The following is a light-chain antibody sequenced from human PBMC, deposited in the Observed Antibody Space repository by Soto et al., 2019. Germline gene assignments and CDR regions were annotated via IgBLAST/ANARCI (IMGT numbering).Light chain of an antibody. J-gene: IGLJ1*01. V-gene: IGLV2-14*01. Sequence: ALTQPASVSGSPGQSITISCTGTSTDIAPYNYVSWYQQHPGKAPKLIICEVSNRPSGVSNRFSGSKSGNTASLTISGLQAEDEADYYCSSYSGTSDYVFGTGTKVTVL. CDR3: SSYSGTSDYV. CDR1: STDIAPYNY. CDR2: EVS.